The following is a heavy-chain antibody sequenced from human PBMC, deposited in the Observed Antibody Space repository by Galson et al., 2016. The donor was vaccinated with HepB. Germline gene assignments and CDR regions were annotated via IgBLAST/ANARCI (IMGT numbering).Heavy chain of an antibody. CDR3: ARGGVGLMVIYVTVE. D-gene: IGHD2-8*01. V-gene: IGHV3-23*01. Sequence: SLRLSCADSVYRFSTYAMIWVRQAPGKGLEWVSTIEGGSGGTSYADSVRGRFTISRDNSRNTVFLQMNSLSVDDTAVYYCARGGVGLMVIYVTVEWGQGTPVSVS. J-gene: IGHJ4*02. CDR2: IEGGSGGT. CDR1: VYRFSTYA.